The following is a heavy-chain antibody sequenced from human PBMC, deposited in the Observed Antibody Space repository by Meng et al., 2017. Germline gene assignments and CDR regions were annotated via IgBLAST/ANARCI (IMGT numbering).Heavy chain of an antibody. CDR1: GFTVSSNY. V-gene: IGHV3-53*01. Sequence: ETLSLTCAASGFTVSSNYMSWVRQAPGKGLEWVSVIYSGGSTYYADSVKGRFTISRDNSKNTLYLQMNSLRAEDTAVYYCAGDGSVGATSGDYWGQGTLVTVSS. D-gene: IGHD1-26*01. CDR3: AGDGSVGATSGDY. J-gene: IGHJ4*02. CDR2: IYSGGST.